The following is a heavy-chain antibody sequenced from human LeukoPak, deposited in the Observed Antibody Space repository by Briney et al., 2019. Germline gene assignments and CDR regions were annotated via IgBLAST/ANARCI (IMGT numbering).Heavy chain of an antibody. Sequence: GASVKVSCKASGYTFTGYYMHWVRQAPGQGLEWMGWINPNSGGTNYAQKFQGRVTMTRDTSISTAYMELSRLRSDDTAVYYCARRTRLRFLEWSVHAPFDYWGQGTLVTVSS. D-gene: IGHD3-3*01. CDR3: ARRTRLRFLEWSVHAPFDY. CDR2: INPNSGGT. J-gene: IGHJ4*02. CDR1: GYTFTGYY. V-gene: IGHV1-2*02.